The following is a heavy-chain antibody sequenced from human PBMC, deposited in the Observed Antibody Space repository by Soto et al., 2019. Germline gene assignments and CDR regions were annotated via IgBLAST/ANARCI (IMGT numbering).Heavy chain of an antibody. CDR2: ISAYGGNT. Sequence: ASVKVSCKASGYIFTNHYIHWVRQAPGQGLEWMGWISAYGGNTNYLQKLQGRVTMTTDTSTGTAYMELRSLRPDDTALYSCARALYYYGSGTYLSRIDVWGQGTTVTVSS. D-gene: IGHD3-10*01. CDR3: ARALYYYGSGTYLSRIDV. J-gene: IGHJ6*02. CDR1: GYIFTNHY. V-gene: IGHV1-18*04.